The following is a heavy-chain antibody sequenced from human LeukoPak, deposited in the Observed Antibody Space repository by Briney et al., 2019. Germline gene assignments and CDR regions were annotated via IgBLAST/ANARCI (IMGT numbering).Heavy chain of an antibody. V-gene: IGHV3-21*01. Sequence: GGSLRLSCAASGFTFGSYNMHWVRQAPGKGLEWVSSISTSSSYIYYADSVKDRFTISRDNAKKSLYLQMNSLRAGDTAVYYCARDGGDYYDSSGYSYYFDYWGQGTLVTVSS. CDR3: ARDGGDYYDSSGYSYYFDY. J-gene: IGHJ4*02. CDR1: GFTFGSYN. D-gene: IGHD3-22*01. CDR2: ISTSSSYI.